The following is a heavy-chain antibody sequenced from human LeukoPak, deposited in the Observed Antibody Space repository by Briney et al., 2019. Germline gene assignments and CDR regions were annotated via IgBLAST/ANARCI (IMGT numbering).Heavy chain of an antibody. J-gene: IGHJ4*02. CDR1: GFTFSNFA. Sequence: GGSLRLSCSASGFTFSNFAMHWVRQPPGKGLEYVSAISSNGGSTYYADSVKGRFTISRDNSENTLYLQMSSLRPEDTAVYYCVKDAPRQCYFDYWGQGTLVTVSS. CDR2: ISSNGGST. CDR3: VKDAPRQCYFDY. V-gene: IGHV3-64D*09. D-gene: IGHD1-14*01.